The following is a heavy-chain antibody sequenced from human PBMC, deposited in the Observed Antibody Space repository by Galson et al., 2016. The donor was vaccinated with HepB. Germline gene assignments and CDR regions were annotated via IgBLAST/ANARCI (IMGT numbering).Heavy chain of an antibody. Sequence: SLRLSCAASGFTFISYAMSWVRQAPGKGLEWVSGISGRGATTYYADSVKGRFTISRDNSKNTLYLQMNSLRAEDTAVYYCAKDLGGNWGYFDYWGQETLVTVSS. CDR1: GFTFISYA. CDR2: ISGRGATT. V-gene: IGHV3-23*01. D-gene: IGHD1-26*01. J-gene: IGHJ4*02. CDR3: AKDLGGNWGYFDY.